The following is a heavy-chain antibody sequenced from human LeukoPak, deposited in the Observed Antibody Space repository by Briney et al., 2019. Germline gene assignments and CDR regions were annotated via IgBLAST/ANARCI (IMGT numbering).Heavy chain of an antibody. CDR2: INPNSGDT. V-gene: IGHV1-2*02. J-gene: IGHJ4*02. D-gene: IGHD3-10*02. CDR3: AVCSANFDY. CDR1: GYTFTGYY. Sequence: ASVKVSCKASGYTFTGYYIHWVRQAPGQGLGWVGWINPNSGDTNSAQKFQGRVTMTRDTSVSTAYMEVSSLRFDDTAVYYCAVCSANFDYWGQGTLVTVSS.